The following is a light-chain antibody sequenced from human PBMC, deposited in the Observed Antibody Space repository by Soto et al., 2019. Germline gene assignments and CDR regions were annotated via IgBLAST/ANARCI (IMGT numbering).Light chain of an antibody. CDR1: SSNIGAGYD. CDR2: GNS. J-gene: IGLJ2*01. CDR3: QSYDSSLSGSDVV. V-gene: IGLV1-40*01. Sequence: QPVLTQPPSVSGAPGQRVTISCTGSSSNIGAGYDVHWYQQLPGTAPKLLIYGNSNRPSGVPDRFSGSKSGTSASLAITGLQAEDEADYYCQSYDSSLSGSDVVFGGGPMVTVL.